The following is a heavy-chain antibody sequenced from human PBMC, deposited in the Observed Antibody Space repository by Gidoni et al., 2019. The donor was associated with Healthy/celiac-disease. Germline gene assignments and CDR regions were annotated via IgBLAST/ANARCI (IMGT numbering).Heavy chain of an antibody. V-gene: IGHV1-69*01. CDR2: IIPIFGTA. CDR3: ARVGSYYYDSRAPFDY. Sequence: QVQLVQSGAEVQKPGSSVKVSCKASGGTFSSYAISWVRQAPGQGLEWMGGIIPIFGTANYAQKFQGRVTITADESTSTAYMELSSLRSEDTAVYYCARVGSYYYDSRAPFDYWGQGTLVTVSS. D-gene: IGHD3-22*01. CDR1: GGTFSSYA. J-gene: IGHJ4*02.